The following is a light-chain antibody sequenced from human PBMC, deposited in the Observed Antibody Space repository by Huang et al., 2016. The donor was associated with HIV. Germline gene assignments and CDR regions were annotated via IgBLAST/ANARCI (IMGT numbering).Light chain of an antibody. Sequence: IPLTQSPSSLSASVGDRVTITCRASEGLGNYLAWYQQKPGKAPKRLVYGASTLQNGVPSRFSGTGSGTHFTLTISSLQPEDFATYYCQQLSTYPRTFGQGTKVEIK. CDR1: EGLGNY. V-gene: IGKV1-9*01. J-gene: IGKJ1*01. CDR3: QQLSTYPRT. CDR2: GAS.